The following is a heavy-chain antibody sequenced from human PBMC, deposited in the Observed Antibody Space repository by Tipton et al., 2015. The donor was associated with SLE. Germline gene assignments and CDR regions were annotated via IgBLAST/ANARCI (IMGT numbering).Heavy chain of an antibody. V-gene: IGHV4-59*08. CDR3: ARHPTYFDY. CDR2: IYFSGGT. J-gene: IGHJ4*02. Sequence: TLSLTCAVSGGSISSHFWSWIRQSPGMGLEWIGSIYFSGGTNYNPSLKSRVTISLDTSKNQFSLRLSSVTAADTAVYYCARHPTYFDYWGQGTLVTVSS. CDR1: GGSISSHF.